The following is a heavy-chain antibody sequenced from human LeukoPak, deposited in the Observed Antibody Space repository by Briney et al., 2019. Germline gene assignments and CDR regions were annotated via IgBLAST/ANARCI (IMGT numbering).Heavy chain of an antibody. CDR3: ARGRAAAAGYYFDY. J-gene: IGHJ4*02. V-gene: IGHV4-59*12. Sequence: SETLSLTCTVSGGSISTFYWSWPRQPPGKGLEWIGYIFQTGHSNYNPSLKGRVTISVDTSKNQFSLKLSSVTAADTAVYYCARGRAAAAGYYFDYWGQGTLVTVSS. D-gene: IGHD6-13*01. CDR1: GGSISTFY. CDR2: IFQTGHS.